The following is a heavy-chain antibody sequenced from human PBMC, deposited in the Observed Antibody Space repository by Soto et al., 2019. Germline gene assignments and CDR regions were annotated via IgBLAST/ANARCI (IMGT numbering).Heavy chain of an antibody. D-gene: IGHD6-19*01. CDR3: ARRVGSSGWQERNGMDV. CDR1: GGSISSSNW. Sequence: PSETLSLTCAVSGGSISSSNWWSWVRQPPGKGLEWIGEIYHSGSTNYNPSLKSRVTISVDKSKNQFSLKLSSVTAADTAVYYCARRVGSSGWQERNGMDVWGQGTTVTVSS. CDR2: IYHSGST. V-gene: IGHV4-4*02. J-gene: IGHJ6*02.